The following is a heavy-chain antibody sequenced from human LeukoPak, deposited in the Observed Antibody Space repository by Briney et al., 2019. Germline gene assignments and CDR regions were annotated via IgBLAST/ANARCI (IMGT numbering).Heavy chain of an antibody. CDR2: IKQDGSEK. CDR1: GFTFSSYW. Sequence: PGGSLRLSCAASGFTFSSYWMSWVRQAPGKGLEWVANIKQDGSEKYYVDSVKGRFTISRDNAKNSLYLHMNSLSAEDTAVYYCARDDYQLGSYYYGMDVWGQGTTVTVSS. J-gene: IGHJ6*02. V-gene: IGHV3-7*01. D-gene: IGHD7-27*01. CDR3: ARDDYQLGSYYYGMDV.